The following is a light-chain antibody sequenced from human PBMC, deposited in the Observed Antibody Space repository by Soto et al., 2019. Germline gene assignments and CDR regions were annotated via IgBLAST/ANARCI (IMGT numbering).Light chain of an antibody. Sequence: QSVLTQPASVSGSPGQSITISCTGTSSDVCGYNYVSWYQQHPGKAPKLMIYEVSNRPSGVSNRFSGSKSGNTASLTISGLQAEDEADYYCSSYTSRSTLYVFGTGTKVTVL. CDR1: SSDVCGYNY. CDR3: SSYTSRSTLYV. J-gene: IGLJ1*01. V-gene: IGLV2-14*01. CDR2: EVS.